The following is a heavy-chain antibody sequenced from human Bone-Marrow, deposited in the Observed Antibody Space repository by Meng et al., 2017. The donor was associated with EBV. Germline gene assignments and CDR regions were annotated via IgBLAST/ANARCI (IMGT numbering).Heavy chain of an antibody. D-gene: IGHD3-10*01. CDR3: ARGAKGVINNWFDP. J-gene: IGHJ5*02. CDR2: IILIFGTA. V-gene: IGHV1-69*01. CDR1: GGNFSSYA. Sequence: QFGQSGAEGKKPGSSVKVSCKASGGNFSSYAISWVRHAPGQGLEWMGGIILIFGTANYAQKFQGRVTITADESTSTAYMELSSLRSEDTAVYYCARGAKGVINNWFDPWGQGTLVTVSS.